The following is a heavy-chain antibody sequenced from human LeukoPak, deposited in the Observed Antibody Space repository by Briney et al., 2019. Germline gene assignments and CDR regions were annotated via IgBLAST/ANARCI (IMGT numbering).Heavy chain of an antibody. CDR3: ARDHPDYGDYHYGMDV. V-gene: IGHV3-23*01. J-gene: IGHJ6*02. CDR1: GFTFSSYA. CDR2: ISGSGGST. Sequence: PGGSLRLSCAASGFTFSSYAMSWVRQAPGKGLEWVSAISGSGGSTYYADSVKGRFTISRDNSKNTLYLQMNSLRAEDTAVYYCARDHPDYGDYHYGMDVWGQGTTVTVSS. D-gene: IGHD4-17*01.